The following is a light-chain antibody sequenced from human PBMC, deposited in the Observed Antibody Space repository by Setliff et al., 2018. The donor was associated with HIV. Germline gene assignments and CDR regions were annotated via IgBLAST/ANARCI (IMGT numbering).Light chain of an antibody. CDR1: QSVFYSTYSKNF. Sequence: DIVMTQSPDSLAVSLGERATINCKSSQSVFYSTYSKNFLAWYQQKLGQPPKLLISWASTRESGVPDRFSGSGSGADFTLTISSLQAEDVAVYYCQQYYNTPQTFGQGTKVDIK. J-gene: IGKJ1*01. CDR2: WAS. CDR3: QQYYNTPQT. V-gene: IGKV4-1*01.